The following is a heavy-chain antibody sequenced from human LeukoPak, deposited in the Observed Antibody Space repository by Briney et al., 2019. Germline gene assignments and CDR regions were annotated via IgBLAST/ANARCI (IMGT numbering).Heavy chain of an antibody. Sequence: GGSLRLSCAASGFTFSSYWMSWVRQAPGQGLEWVANIKQDGSEKYYVDSVKGRFTISRDNAKNSLYLQMNSLRAEDTAVYYCARVGGYCSSTSCYDLHYYYYGMDVWGQGTTVTVSS. V-gene: IGHV3-7*01. CDR1: GFTFSSYW. J-gene: IGHJ6*02. CDR3: ARVGGYCSSTSCYDLHYYYYGMDV. CDR2: IKQDGSEK. D-gene: IGHD2-2*01.